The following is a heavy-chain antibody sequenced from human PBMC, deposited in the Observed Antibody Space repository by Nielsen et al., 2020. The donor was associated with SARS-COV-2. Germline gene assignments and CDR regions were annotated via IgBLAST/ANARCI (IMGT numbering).Heavy chain of an antibody. D-gene: IGHD6-19*01. Sequence: WVRQAPGQGLEWMGIINPSGSSTSYAQKFQGRVTMTRDTSTSTVYMELSSLRSEDTAVYYCARLAGWGYWGQGTLVTVSS. J-gene: IGHJ4*02. V-gene: IGHV1-46*01. CDR3: ARLAGWGY. CDR2: INPSGSST.